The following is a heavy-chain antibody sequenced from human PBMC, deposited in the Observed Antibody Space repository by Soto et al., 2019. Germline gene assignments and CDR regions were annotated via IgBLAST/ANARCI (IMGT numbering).Heavy chain of an antibody. V-gene: IGHV4-31*03. CDR3: ARDPGVRGYTYFDY. D-gene: IGHD3-22*01. CDR2: IYYSGST. J-gene: IGHJ4*02. CDR1: GGSISSGGYY. Sequence: PSETLSLTCTVSGGSISSGGYYWSWIRQHPGKGLEWIGYIYYSGSTYYNPSLKSRVTISVDTSKNQFSLKLSSVTAADTAVYYCARDPGVRGYTYFDYSGQGTLVTVSS.